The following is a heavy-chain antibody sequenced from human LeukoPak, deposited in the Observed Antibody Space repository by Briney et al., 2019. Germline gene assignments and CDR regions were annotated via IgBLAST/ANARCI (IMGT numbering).Heavy chain of an antibody. CDR2: IYHSGST. CDR3: ARVSDFGRPIDY. CDR1: GYSISSGYY. D-gene: IGHD3-3*01. V-gene: IGHV4-38-2*02. J-gene: IGHJ4*02. Sequence: SEILSLTCTVSGYSISSGYYWGWIRQPPGKGLEWIGSIYHSGSTYYNPSLKSRVTISVDTSKNQFSLKLSSVTAADTAVYYCARVSDFGRPIDYWGQGTLVTVSS.